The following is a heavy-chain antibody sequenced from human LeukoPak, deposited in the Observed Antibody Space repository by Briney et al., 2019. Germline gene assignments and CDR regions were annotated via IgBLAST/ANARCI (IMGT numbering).Heavy chain of an antibody. CDR3: ARDGGGDYYFDY. V-gene: IGHV1-69*13. Sequence: SVKVSCKASGGTFSSYAISWVRQAPGQGLEWMGGIIPIFGTANYAQKFQGRVTITADESTSTAYMELRSLRSEDTAVYYCARDGGGDYYFDYWGQGTLVTVSS. D-gene: IGHD3-10*01. CDR2: IIPIFGTA. J-gene: IGHJ4*02. CDR1: GGTFSSYA.